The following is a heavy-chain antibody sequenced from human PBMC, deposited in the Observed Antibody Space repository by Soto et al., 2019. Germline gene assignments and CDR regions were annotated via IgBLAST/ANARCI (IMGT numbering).Heavy chain of an antibody. CDR2: IYYSGST. CDR3: ARIGLTSALL. J-gene: IGHJ4*02. Sequence: PSQTLSLTWTVSGGSINSGDYYWCWIRQPPGQGLEWIGYIYYSGSTYYNPSLRSRVTISIDTSKNLFFLNLTSVTAADTAVYFCARIGLTSALLWGQGTLVTVS. D-gene: IGHD4-17*01. V-gene: IGHV4-30-4*01. CDR1: GGSINSGDYY.